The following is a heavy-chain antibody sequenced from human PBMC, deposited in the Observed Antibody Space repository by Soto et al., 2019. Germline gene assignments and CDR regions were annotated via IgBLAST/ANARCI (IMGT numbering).Heavy chain of an antibody. CDR1: GGTFSSYA. D-gene: IGHD3-3*01. J-gene: IGHJ6*02. V-gene: IGHV1-69*06. CDR2: IIPIFGTA. Sequence: GASVKVSGKASGGTFSSYATSWVRQAPGQGLEWMGGIIPIFGTANYAQKFQGRVTITADKSTSTAYMELSSLRSEDTAVYYCAREGMSGPSYYYYYGMDVWGQGTTVTV. CDR3: AREGMSGPSYYYYYGMDV.